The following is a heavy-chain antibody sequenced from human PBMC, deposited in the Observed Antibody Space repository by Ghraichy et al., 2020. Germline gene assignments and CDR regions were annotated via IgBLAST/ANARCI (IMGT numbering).Heavy chain of an antibody. CDR3: ARAKIVAPGHEVFAY. V-gene: IGHV3-21*01. CDR1: GFTFSTYS. J-gene: IGHJ4*02. D-gene: IGHD3-22*01. CDR2: ISSSGSYI. Sequence: GSLRLSCAASGFTFSTYSMNWVRQAPGKGLEWVSSISSSGSYIYYADSLKGRFTISRDNAKNSLYLQMNSLRAEDTAVYYCARAKIVAPGHEVFAYWGQGTPVSVSS.